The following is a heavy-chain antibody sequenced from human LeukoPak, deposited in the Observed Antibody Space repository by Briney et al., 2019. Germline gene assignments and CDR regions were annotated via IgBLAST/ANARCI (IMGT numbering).Heavy chain of an antibody. V-gene: IGHV1-69*13. Sequence: SVKVSCKASGGTFSSYAISWVRQAPGQGLEWMGGIIPIFGTANYAQKFQGRVTITADESSSTAYMELSSLRSEDTAVYYCARPDSSGYGYYYGMDVWGQGTTVTVSS. CDR3: ARPDSSGYGYYYGMDV. CDR2: IIPIFGTA. CDR1: GGTFSSYA. D-gene: IGHD3-22*01. J-gene: IGHJ6*02.